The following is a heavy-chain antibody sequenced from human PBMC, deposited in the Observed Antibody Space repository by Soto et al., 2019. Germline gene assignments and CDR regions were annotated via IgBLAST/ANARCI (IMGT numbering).Heavy chain of an antibody. CDR1: GGSISSCY. V-gene: IGHV4-4*07. D-gene: IGHD2-15*01. CDR3: ARDHKLPPSWFDP. CDR2: IYTSGST. J-gene: IGHJ5*02. Sequence: SETLSRTCTVSGGSISSCYWSWIRQPAGKGLEWIGRIYTSGSTNYNPSLKSRVTMSVDTSKNQFSLKLSSVTAADTAVYYCARDHKLPPSWFDPWGQGTLVTVSS.